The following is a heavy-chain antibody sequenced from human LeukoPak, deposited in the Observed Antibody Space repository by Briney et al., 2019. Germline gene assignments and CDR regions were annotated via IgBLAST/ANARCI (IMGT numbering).Heavy chain of an antibody. V-gene: IGHV1-69*04. CDR2: IIPILGIA. CDR3: ARGGGSGFLEHYYFDY. CDR1: GGTFSSYA. Sequence: SVKVSCKASGGTFSSYAISWVRQAPGQGLEWMGRIIPILGIANYAQKFQGRVTITADKSTSTAYMELSSLRSEDTAVYYCARGGGSGFLEHYYFDYWGQGTLVTVSS. J-gene: IGHJ4*02. D-gene: IGHD3-3*01.